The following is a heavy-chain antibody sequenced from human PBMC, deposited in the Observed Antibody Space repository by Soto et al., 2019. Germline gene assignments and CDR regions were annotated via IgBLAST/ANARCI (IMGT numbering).Heavy chain of an antibody. Sequence: QLHLVQSGAVVKKPGASVTVSCSASGYPVTAYYMHWVRQAPGRGLEWMGGINPATGAAKYTQTFQGRVTMTRDTSTSTVFMELSGLTSEDTAVFYCARGGGDGVAGSAPFDMWGQGTLVTVSS. CDR3: ARGGGDGVAGSAPFDM. CDR2: INPATGAA. V-gene: IGHV1-2*02. CDR1: GYPVTAYY. D-gene: IGHD6-19*01. J-gene: IGHJ3*02.